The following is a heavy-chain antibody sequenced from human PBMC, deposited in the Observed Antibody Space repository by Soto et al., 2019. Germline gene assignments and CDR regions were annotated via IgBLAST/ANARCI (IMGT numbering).Heavy chain of an antibody. J-gene: IGHJ6*04. D-gene: IGHD3-16*01. Sequence: PSETLSLTCTVSGGSISSGDYYLSWIRQPPGKGLEWIGYIYYSGSTYYNPSLKSRVTISVDTSKNQFSLKLSSVTAADTAVYYCPRAPLFVPAFGGKGTTATVPP. CDR3: PRAPLFVPAF. CDR1: GGSISSGDYY. CDR2: IYYSGST. V-gene: IGHV4-30-4*01.